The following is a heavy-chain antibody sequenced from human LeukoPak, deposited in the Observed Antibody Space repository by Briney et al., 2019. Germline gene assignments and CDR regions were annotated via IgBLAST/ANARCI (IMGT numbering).Heavy chain of an antibody. V-gene: IGHV1-2*06. CDR3: ARNPGIAAAAPNFDY. Sequence: ASVKVSCKASGYTFTGYYMHWVRQAPGQGLEWMGRINPNSGGTNYAQKFQGRVAMTRDTSISTAYMELSRLRSDDTAVYYCARNPGIAAAAPNFDYWGQGTLVTVSS. CDR2: INPNSGGT. J-gene: IGHJ4*02. D-gene: IGHD6-13*01. CDR1: GYTFTGYY.